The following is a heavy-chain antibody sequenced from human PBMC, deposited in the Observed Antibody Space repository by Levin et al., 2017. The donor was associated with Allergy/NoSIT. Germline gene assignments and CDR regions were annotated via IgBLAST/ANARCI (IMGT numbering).Heavy chain of an antibody. Sequence: GGSLRLSCVDSGSSFSYPMHWVRQAPGKGLEWVAFTSYDGRLVDYADSVTGRFTISRDDSKKTLYLHMNRLRPEDTGVYYCAVSAYFQSIYDAMDVWGQGTTVTVSS. CDR1: GSSFSYP. V-gene: IGHV3-30*04. J-gene: IGHJ6*02. CDR2: TSYDGRLV. D-gene: IGHD2-21*01. CDR3: AVSAYFQSIYDAMDV.